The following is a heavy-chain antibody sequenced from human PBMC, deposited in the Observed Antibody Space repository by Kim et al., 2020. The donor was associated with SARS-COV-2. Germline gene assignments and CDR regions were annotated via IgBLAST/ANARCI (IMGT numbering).Heavy chain of an antibody. J-gene: IGHJ3*02. Sequence: ADSVKGRFTISRDNAKNTLYLQMNSLRAEDTALYHCARVIIAAAGRAFDIWGQGTMVTVSS. V-gene: IGHV3-20*01. D-gene: IGHD6-13*01. CDR3: ARVIIAAAGRAFDI.